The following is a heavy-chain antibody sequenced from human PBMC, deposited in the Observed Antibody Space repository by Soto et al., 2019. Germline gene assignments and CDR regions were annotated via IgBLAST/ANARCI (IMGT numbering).Heavy chain of an antibody. D-gene: IGHD6-13*01. CDR2: IQYDGSKT. Sequence: QVQLVESGGGVVQPGRSLRLSCVASGFTFSGYGMHWVRRAPGKGLEWVAAIQYDGSKTYYADSVRGRFTISRDDSKNTLFLHMNDVRAEDTAMFYCTRDRQAGTPYCFDHWGQGTLVTVSS. CDR3: TRDRQAGTPYCFDH. CDR1: GFTFSGYG. V-gene: IGHV3-30*19. J-gene: IGHJ4*02.